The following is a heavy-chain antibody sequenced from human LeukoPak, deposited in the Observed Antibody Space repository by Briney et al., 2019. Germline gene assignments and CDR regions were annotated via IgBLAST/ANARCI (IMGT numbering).Heavy chain of an antibody. V-gene: IGHV4-30-2*01. CDR3: ARDGSSGFDY. CDR2: IYHGWST. CDR1: GGSVSSGGDY. J-gene: IGHJ4*02. D-gene: IGHD2-15*01. Sequence: SQTLSLTCTVSGGSVSSGGDYWSWIRQPPGKGLEWIGYIYHGWSTYYNPSLKSRVTISVDRSKNQFSLKLSSVTAADTAVYYCARDGSSGFDYWGQGTLVTVSS.